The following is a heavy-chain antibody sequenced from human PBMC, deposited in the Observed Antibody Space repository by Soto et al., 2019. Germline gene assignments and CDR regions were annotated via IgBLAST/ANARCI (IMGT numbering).Heavy chain of an antibody. Sequence: SETLSLTCTVSGGSINSGDYSWTWIRQPPGKGLEWIGYIYHTGTTYYNMYLKSRVTISVDRSKNQFSLKLSSVTAADTAVYYCARGINYYDSSGDSWFDPWGQGTLVTVSS. D-gene: IGHD3-22*01. J-gene: IGHJ5*02. V-gene: IGHV4-30-2*01. CDR1: GGSINSGDYS. CDR2: IYHTGTT. CDR3: ARGINYYDSSGDSWFDP.